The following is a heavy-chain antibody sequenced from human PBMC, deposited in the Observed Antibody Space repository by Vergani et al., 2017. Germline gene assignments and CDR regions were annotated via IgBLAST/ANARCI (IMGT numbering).Heavy chain of an antibody. V-gene: IGHV4-61*01. D-gene: IGHD3-3*01. CDR2: IYYSGST. J-gene: IGHJ2*01. CDR1: GGSISSSSYY. Sequence: QLQLQESGPGLVKPSETLSLTCTVSGGSISSSSYYWSWIRQPRGEGLEWIGYIYYSGSTNYNPSLKSRVTISVDTSKNQFSLKLSSVTAADTAVYYCARGVLLDPYWYFDLWGRGTLVTVSS. CDR3: ARGVLLDPYWYFDL.